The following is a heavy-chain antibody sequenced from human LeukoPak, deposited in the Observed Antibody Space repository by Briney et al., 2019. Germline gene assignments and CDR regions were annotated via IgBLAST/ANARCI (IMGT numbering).Heavy chain of an antibody. CDR1: GFAFSSYW. J-gene: IGHJ4*02. V-gene: IGHV3-7*01. CDR3: ARDRALYDSRRGYYYTEDDY. Sequence: GGSLRLSCAASGFAFSSYWMSWVRQAPGKGLEWVANMNQDGSEKYYLDSVKGRLSISRDNAKSSLYLQMNSLRGDDTAVYYCARDRALYDSRRGYYYTEDDYWGQGTLVTVSS. D-gene: IGHD3-22*01. CDR2: MNQDGSEK.